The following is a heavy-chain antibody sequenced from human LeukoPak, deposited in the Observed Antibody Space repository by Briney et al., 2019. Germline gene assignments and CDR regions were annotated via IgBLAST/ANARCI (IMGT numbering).Heavy chain of an antibody. D-gene: IGHD5-24*01. V-gene: IGHV5-51*01. J-gene: IGHJ4*02. Sequence: GESLQISCQASGYLSTSYWIAWVRPMTGKGLEWMGIINPADSDTRYSLSIQGQVTISADRSISTAYLQWSSLKASDTAMYYCARGEGGYNYAFWGQGTLVSVSS. CDR2: INPADSDT. CDR3: ARGEGGYNYAF. CDR1: GYLSTSYW.